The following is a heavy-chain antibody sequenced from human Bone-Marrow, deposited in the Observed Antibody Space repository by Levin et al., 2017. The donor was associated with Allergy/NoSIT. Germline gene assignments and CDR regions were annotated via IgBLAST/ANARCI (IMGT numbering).Heavy chain of an antibody. V-gene: IGHV2-70*04. CDR2: IDWDDDK. CDR3: ARMGPEAGTEYFHH. CDR1: GFSLSTRGMR. D-gene: IGHD6-13*01. Sequence: ESGPTLVKPTQTLTLTCTFSGFSLSTRGMRVNWIRQPPGKALEWLARIDWDDDKFYRPSLKTRLSISKDTSKNQVVLTMTNMDPVDTATYYCARMGPEAGTEYFHHWGQGTLVTVSS. J-gene: IGHJ1*01.